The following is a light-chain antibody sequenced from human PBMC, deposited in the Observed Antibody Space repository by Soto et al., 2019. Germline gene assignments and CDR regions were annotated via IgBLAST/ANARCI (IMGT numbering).Light chain of an antibody. CDR1: QSVSSSY. V-gene: IGKV3-20*01. CDR2: GAS. CDR3: LQYDISPLT. J-gene: IGKJ4*01. Sequence: EIVLTQSPGTLSLSPGERATLSCRASQSVSSSYLAWYQQKPGQAPRLLIYGASSRDTGIPERFSGSGSGTDFTLTISRLELEDFAVYYCLQYDISPLTFGGGTKVEIK.